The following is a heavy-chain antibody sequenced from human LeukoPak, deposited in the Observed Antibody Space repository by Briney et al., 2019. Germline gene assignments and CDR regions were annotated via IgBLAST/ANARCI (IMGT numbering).Heavy chain of an antibody. J-gene: IGHJ6*03. D-gene: IGHD3-3*01. Sequence: SETLSLTCTVSGGSISSYYWSWIRQPPGKGLEWIGYIYFVGSANYNPSLKSRVTISLDKSRKQVSLNLNSVTAPDTAVYYCARTSASYYYYMDVWGKGTAVTISS. CDR3: ARTSASYYYYMDV. CDR1: GGSISSYY. V-gene: IGHV4-59*01. CDR2: IYFVGSA.